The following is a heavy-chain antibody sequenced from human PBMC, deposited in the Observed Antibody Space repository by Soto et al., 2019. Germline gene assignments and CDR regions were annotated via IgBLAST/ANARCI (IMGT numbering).Heavy chain of an antibody. CDR1: GYTFTSYG. J-gene: IGHJ4*02. CDR3: AREIPNLLGIAAAGSKDY. V-gene: IGHV1-18*04. Sequence: VSCKASGYTFTSYGISWVRQAPGQGLEWMGWISAYNGNTNYAQKLQGRVTMTTDTSTSTAYMELRSLRSEDTAVYYCAREIPNLLGIAAAGSKDYWGQGTLVTVSS. D-gene: IGHD6-13*01. CDR2: ISAYNGNT.